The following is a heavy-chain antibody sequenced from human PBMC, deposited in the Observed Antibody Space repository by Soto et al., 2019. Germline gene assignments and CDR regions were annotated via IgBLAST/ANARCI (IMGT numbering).Heavy chain of an antibody. J-gene: IGHJ2*01. Sequence: EVQLVESGGGLVKPGGSLRLSCAASGFSFNTYSMNWVRQAPGKGLEWVSSISSSSRHKYYADSVKGRFTISRDNADNSLYLQMNSLRAEDTAVYYCARHYGSTRYFGLWGRGTLVTVSS. CDR2: ISSSSRHK. CDR1: GFSFNTYS. V-gene: IGHV3-21*01. D-gene: IGHD4-17*01. CDR3: ARHYGSTRYFGL.